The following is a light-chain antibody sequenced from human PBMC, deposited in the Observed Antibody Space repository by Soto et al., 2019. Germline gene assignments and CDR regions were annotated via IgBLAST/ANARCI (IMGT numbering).Light chain of an antibody. V-gene: IGLV2-14*03. CDR1: GSDVGGYDY. CDR2: DVS. CDR3: SSYTSSSTLI. Sequence: QSVLTQPASVSGSPGQSITISCTGTGSDVGGYDYVSWYQHHPGKAPKLMIFDVSTRPSGISIRFSGSKSGNTASLTISGRQAEDEADFYCSSYTSSSTLIFGGGTKVTVL. J-gene: IGLJ2*01.